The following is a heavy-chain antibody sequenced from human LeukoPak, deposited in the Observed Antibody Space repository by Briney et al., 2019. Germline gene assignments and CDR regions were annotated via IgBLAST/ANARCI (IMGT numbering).Heavy chain of an antibody. CDR2: IYHSGST. J-gene: IGHJ4*02. CDR3: ARDSPNYYFDY. V-gene: IGHV4-38-2*02. CDR1: GYSISSGYY. Sequence: PSETLSLTCTVSGYSISSGYYWGWVRQPPGKGLEWIGSIYHSGSTYYNPSLKSRVTISVDTSKNQFSLKLSSVTAADTAVYYCARDSPNYYFDYWGQGTLVTVSS. D-gene: IGHD4/OR15-4a*01.